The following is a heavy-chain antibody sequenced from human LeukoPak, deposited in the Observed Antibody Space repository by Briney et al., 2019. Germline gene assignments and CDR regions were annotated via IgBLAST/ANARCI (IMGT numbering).Heavy chain of an antibody. CDR2: MNEDGSHK. Sequence: GGSLRLSCVGSGVTLRNYWMGWIRQAPGKGLEWVASMNEDGSHKYYVDSVKGRFTISGDNAKNSLYLQMNSLRAEDTAVYYCAKGGEGYCSSTSCYFDYWGQGTLVTVSS. CDR1: GVTLRNYW. CDR3: AKGGEGYCSSTSCYFDY. V-gene: IGHV3-7*01. J-gene: IGHJ4*02. D-gene: IGHD2-2*01.